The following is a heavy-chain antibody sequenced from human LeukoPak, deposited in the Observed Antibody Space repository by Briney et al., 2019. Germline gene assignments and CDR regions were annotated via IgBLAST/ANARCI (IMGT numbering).Heavy chain of an antibody. D-gene: IGHD5-24*01. Sequence: GASVKVSCKASGGTFSSYAISWVRQAPGQGLEWMGRIIPIFGTANYAQKFQGRVTITADKSTSTAYMGLSSLRSEDTAVYYCARDQPTIRFPYFDYWGQGTLVTVSS. CDR3: ARDQPTIRFPYFDY. J-gene: IGHJ4*02. CDR1: GGTFSSYA. CDR2: IIPIFGTA. V-gene: IGHV1-69*06.